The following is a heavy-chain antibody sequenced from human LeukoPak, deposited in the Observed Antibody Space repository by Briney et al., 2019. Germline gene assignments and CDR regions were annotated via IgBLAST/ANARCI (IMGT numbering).Heavy chain of an antibody. V-gene: IGHV3-7*03. CDR2: INQDGSDK. D-gene: IGHD1-14*01. CDR3: GRVRYHYGMDV. J-gene: IGHJ6*04. Sequence: GGSLRLSCVASGFSSSSYWMTWVRQAPGKGLEWVASINQDGSDKHYVDSVKGRFNISRNVADNSLYVQMNSLRAEDTAVYYCGRVRYHYGMDVWGKGTTVTVSS. CDR1: GFSSSSYW.